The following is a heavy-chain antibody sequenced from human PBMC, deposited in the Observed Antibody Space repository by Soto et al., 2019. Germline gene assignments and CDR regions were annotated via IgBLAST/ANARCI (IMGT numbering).Heavy chain of an antibody. Sequence: GGSLRLSCAASGFTFSSYGMHWVRQAPGKGLEWVAVIWYDGSNKYYADSVKGRFTISRDNSKNTLYLQMNSLRAEDTAVYYCARDSYNWNDVPYIDYWGQGTLVTVSS. V-gene: IGHV3-33*01. CDR3: ARDSYNWNDVPYIDY. CDR1: GFTFSSYG. J-gene: IGHJ4*02. CDR2: IWYDGSNK. D-gene: IGHD1-1*01.